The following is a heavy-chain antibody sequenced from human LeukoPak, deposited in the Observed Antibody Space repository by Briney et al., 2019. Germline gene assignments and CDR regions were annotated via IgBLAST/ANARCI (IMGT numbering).Heavy chain of an antibody. CDR3: ARDRSYIWFDP. V-gene: IGHV4-61*01. D-gene: IGHD1-26*01. CDR2: FYYSGST. J-gene: IGHJ5*02. CDR1: GGSIGSSSYY. Sequence: PSETLSLTCTVSGGSIGSSSYYWGWIRQPPGKGLEWIGYFYYSGSTNYNPSLKSRVTISVDTSKNQFSLKLSSVTAADTAVYYCARDRSYIWFDPWGQGTLVTVSS.